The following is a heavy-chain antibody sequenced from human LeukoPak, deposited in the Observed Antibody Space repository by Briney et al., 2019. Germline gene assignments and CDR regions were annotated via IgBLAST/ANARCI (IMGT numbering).Heavy chain of an antibody. V-gene: IGHV3-53*01. J-gene: IGHJ4*02. Sequence: GGSLRLSCAASGFTVSNNYMSWVRQAPGKGLERVSVIYRDGSTYYADSVKGRFTISRDNSKNTLSLQMNSLRAEDTAVYYCARDSLDSSSWYVDYWGQGTLVTVSS. CDR3: ARDSLDSSSWYVDY. D-gene: IGHD6-13*01. CDR1: GFTVSNNY. CDR2: IYRDGST.